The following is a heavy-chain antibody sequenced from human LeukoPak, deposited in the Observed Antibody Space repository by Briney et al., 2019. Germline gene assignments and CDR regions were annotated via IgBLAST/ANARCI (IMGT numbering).Heavy chain of an antibody. J-gene: IGHJ4*02. Sequence: PGGSLRLSCAASGFTFSSYSMNWVRQAPGKGLEWVSSISSSSSYIYYADSVKGRFTISRDNAKNSLYLQMNSLRAEDTAVYYCARERVDYDYVWGSYHAPSDYWGQGTLVTVSS. D-gene: IGHD3-16*02. CDR1: GFTFSSYS. V-gene: IGHV3-21*01. CDR2: ISSSSSYI. CDR3: ARERVDYDYVWGSYHAPSDY.